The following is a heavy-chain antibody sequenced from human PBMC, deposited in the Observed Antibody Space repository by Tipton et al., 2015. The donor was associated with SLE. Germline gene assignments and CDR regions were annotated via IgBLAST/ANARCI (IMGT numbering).Heavy chain of an antibody. CDR2: ISPYNANT. J-gene: IGHJ4*02. CDR1: GYTFTNYG. Sequence: QLVQSGAEVKKPGASVKVSCKASGYTFTNYGISWVRQAPGQGLEWMGWISPYNANTNYAQKLQGRVTMTTDTSTSTAYMELSSLRSEDTALYYCARGPNCSGDTCYGKALDYWGQGTLVTVSS. D-gene: IGHD2-15*01. V-gene: IGHV1-18*01. CDR3: ARGPNCSGDTCYGKALDY.